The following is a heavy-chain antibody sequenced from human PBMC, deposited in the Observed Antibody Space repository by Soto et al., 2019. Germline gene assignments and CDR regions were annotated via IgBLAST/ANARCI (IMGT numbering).Heavy chain of an antibody. CDR1: GYTFTSYY. Sequence: QVQLVQSGAEVKKPGASVKVSCKASGYTFTSYYMHWVRQAPGQGLEWMGIINPSGGSTSYAQKFQGRVTMTRDTSTSTVYMELSSLRSEDTAVYYCARARDIVLMVYALPAYWGQGTLVTVSS. CDR3: ARARDIVLMVYALPAY. CDR2: INPSGGST. D-gene: IGHD2-8*01. J-gene: IGHJ4*02. V-gene: IGHV1-46*03.